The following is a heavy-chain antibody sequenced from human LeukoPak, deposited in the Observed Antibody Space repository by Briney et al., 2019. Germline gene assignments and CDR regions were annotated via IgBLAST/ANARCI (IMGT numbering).Heavy chain of an antibody. D-gene: IGHD3-3*01. CDR3: AREGDPIFGRRGWFDP. J-gene: IGHJ5*02. CDR2: IKQDGSEK. V-gene: IGHV3-7*01. CDR1: GFTFSSYW. Sequence: GGSLRLSCAASGFTFSSYWMSWVRQAPGKGLEWVANIKQDGSEKYYVDSVKGRFTISRDNAKNSLYLQMNSLRAEDTAVYYCAREGDPIFGRRGWFDPWGQGTLVTVSS.